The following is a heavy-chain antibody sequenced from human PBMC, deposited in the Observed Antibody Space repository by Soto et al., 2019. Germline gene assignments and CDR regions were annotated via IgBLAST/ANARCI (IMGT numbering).Heavy chain of an antibody. CDR1: GGSFSDYY. D-gene: IGHD3-16*02. J-gene: IGHJ4*02. CDR2: IHPSGST. V-gene: IGHV4-34*01. CDR3: ARAMIRFGGVIVDY. Sequence: SETLSLTCAVYGGSFSDYYWSWVRQPPGKGLEWIGEIHPSGSTHFNPSLKSRGTISVDTSKSQFSLKLSSVTAADTAVYYCARAMIRFGGVIVDYWGQETLVTVSS.